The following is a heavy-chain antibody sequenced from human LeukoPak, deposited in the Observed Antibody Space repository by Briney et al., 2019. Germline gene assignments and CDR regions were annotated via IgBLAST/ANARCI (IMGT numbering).Heavy chain of an antibody. J-gene: IGHJ5*02. D-gene: IGHD3-16*02. CDR2: IGHDGADK. CDR3: ARDQGFRYFDP. V-gene: IGHV3-30*04. Sequence: GGSLRLSCAASGFTFSHYALHWVRQAPGKGLEWVALIGHDGADKYYADSVKGRFLISRDNAKNSVFLQMSSLSGGDTAIYYCARDQGFRYFDPWGQGTLVTVSS. CDR1: GFTFSHYA.